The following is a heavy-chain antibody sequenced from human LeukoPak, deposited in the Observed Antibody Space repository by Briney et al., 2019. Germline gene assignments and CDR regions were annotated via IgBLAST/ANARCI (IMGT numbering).Heavy chain of an antibody. CDR2: IYSGGST. J-gene: IGHJ5*02. CDR1: GFTVSSNY. Sequence: GGSLRLSCAASGFTVSSNYMSWVRQAPGKGLEWVSVIYSGGSTYCADSVKGRFTISRDNSKNTLYLQMNSLRAEDTAVYYCASSCSGGSCYSWYNWFDPWGQGTLVTVSS. D-gene: IGHD2-15*01. CDR3: ASSCSGGSCYSWYNWFDP. V-gene: IGHV3-53*01.